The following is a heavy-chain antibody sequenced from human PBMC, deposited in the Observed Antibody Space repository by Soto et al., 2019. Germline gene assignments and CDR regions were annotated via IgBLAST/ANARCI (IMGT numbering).Heavy chain of an antibody. D-gene: IGHD5-12*01. CDR3: LPSGGVATIP. CDR1: GFTFSSYA. J-gene: IGHJ5*02. Sequence: EVQLLESGGGLVQPGGSLRLSSAASGFTFSSYAMSWVRQAPGKGLEWVSAISGSGGSTYYADSVKGRFTISRDNSKNTLYLQMNSLRAEDTAVYYCLPSGGVATIPWGQGTLVTVSS. V-gene: IGHV3-23*01. CDR2: ISGSGGST.